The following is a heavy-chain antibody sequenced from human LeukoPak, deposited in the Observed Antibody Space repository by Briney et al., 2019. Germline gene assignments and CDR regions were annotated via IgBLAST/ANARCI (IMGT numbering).Heavy chain of an antibody. CDR3: ARDGYSSGWYQAPHY. J-gene: IGHJ4*02. CDR1: GGSISSSNW. D-gene: IGHD6-19*01. CDR2: IYHSGST. V-gene: IGHV4-4*02. Sequence: SETLSLTCAVSGGSISSSNWWSWVRLPPGKGLEWIGEIYHSGSTNYNPSLKSRVTISVDKSKNQFSLKLSSVTAADTAVYSCARDGYSSGWYQAPHYWGQGTLVTVSS.